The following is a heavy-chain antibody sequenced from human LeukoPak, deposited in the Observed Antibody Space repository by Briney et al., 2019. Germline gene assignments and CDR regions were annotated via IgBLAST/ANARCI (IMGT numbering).Heavy chain of an antibody. J-gene: IGHJ6*02. Sequence: SETLSLTCTVSAGSISSSSDYWGWLRQPAGRGLEWIGSIYYSGSTSYNPSLKSRGTISVDTAKNQFSRKLSSVTAADTAVYYCARPTAEYLYGMDVWGQGTTVTVSS. CDR1: AGSISSSSDY. CDR2: IYYSGST. CDR3: ARPTAEYLYGMDV. V-gene: IGHV4-39*01. D-gene: IGHD2-2*01.